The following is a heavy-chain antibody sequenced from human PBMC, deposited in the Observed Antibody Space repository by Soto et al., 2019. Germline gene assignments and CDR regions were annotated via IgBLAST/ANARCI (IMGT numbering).Heavy chain of an antibody. V-gene: IGHV4-39*07. CDR1: GISVSTSDYY. CDR3: AREGSWYGFDY. Sequence: SETLSLTCTVSGISVSTSDYYWGWVRQPPGKGLDWIGNIYYSGSTFYNPSLRSRVTISVDTSKNQFSLKLSSVTAADTAVYYCAREGSWYGFDYWGQGTLVTVYS. J-gene: IGHJ4*02. CDR2: IYYSGST. D-gene: IGHD6-13*01.